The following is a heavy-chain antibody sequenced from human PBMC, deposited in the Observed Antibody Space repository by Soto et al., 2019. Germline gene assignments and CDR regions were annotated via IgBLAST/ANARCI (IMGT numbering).Heavy chain of an antibody. V-gene: IGHV1-2*04. D-gene: IGHD7-27*01. CDR2: INPNSGGT. CDR1: GYTFTGYY. CDR3: ARKIAGDPAGYFGY. Sequence: ASVKVSCKASGYTFTGYYMHWVRQAPGQGLEWMGWINPNSGGTNYAQKFQGWVTMTRDTSISTAYMELSRLRSDDTAVYYCARKIAGDPAGYFGYWGQGTLVTVSS. J-gene: IGHJ4*02.